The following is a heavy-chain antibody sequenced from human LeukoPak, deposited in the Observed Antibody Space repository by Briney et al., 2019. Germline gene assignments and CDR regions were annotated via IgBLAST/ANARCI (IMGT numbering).Heavy chain of an antibody. V-gene: IGHV3-20*04. CDR1: GFTFDDYG. CDR2: INWNGGST. D-gene: IGHD2-8*01. Sequence: GSLRLSCAASGFTFDDYGMSWVRQAPGKGLEWVSGINWNGGSTGYADSVKGRFTISRDNAKNSLYLQMNSLRAEDTALYYCARERGYCTNGVCYEGYYYYYYMDVWGKGTTVTVSS. J-gene: IGHJ6*03. CDR3: ARERGYCTNGVCYEGYYYYYYMDV.